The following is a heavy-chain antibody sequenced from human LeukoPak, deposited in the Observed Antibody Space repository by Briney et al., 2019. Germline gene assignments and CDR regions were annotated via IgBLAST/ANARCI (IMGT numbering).Heavy chain of an antibody. V-gene: IGHV5-10-1*01. CDR3: ARLANYYGSGSYYPYYYYGMDV. CDR2: IDPSGSYT. J-gene: IGHJ6*02. CDR1: GYSFTSYW. Sequence: PGESLKISCKGSGYSFTSYWISWVRQMPGKGLEWMGRIDPSGSYTNYSPSFQGHVTISADKSISTAYLQWSSLKASDTAMYYCARLANYYGSGSYYPYYYYGMDVWGQGTTVTVSS. D-gene: IGHD3-10*01.